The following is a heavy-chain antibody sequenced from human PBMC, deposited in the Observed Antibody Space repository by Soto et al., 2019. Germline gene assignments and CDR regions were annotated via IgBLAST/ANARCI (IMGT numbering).Heavy chain of an antibody. CDR1: GGSISSGGYS. D-gene: IGHD2-2*01. V-gene: IGHV4-30-2*01. J-gene: IGHJ6*02. CDR2: IYHGVNT. Sequence: SETLSLTCAGSGGSISSGGYSWSWIRQPPGKGLEWIGYIYHGVNTYYNPSLESRVSISQDRSKNQFSLKLTSVTAADTAVYYCHRSSDADYGMGVWGPGTTVTV. CDR3: HRSSDADYGMGV.